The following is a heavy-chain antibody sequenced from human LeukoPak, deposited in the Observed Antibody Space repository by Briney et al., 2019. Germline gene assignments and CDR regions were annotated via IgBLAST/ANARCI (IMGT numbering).Heavy chain of an antibody. V-gene: IGHV3-23*01. J-gene: IGHJ4*02. CDR3: AKDGGSYTGYFDY. CDR2: ISRSGGIT. CDR1: GFPSSGYE. Sequence: GGSLRLSCAASGFPSSGYEMNWVRQAPGKGLEWVSAISRSGGITYYADSVKGRFTISRDNSKNTLYLQMNSLRADDTAVYYCAKDGGSYTGYFDYWGQGTLVTVSS. D-gene: IGHD1-26*01.